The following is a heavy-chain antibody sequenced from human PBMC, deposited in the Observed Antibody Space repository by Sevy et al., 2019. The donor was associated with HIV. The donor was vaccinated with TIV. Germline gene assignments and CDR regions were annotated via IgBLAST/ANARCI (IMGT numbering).Heavy chain of an antibody. J-gene: IGHJ4*02. CDR3: ARLRGYYYDSSGYLPYFDS. V-gene: IGHV4-39*01. CDR2: IYYSGST. CDR1: GGSISSSSYY. Sequence: SETLSLTCTVSGGSISSSSYYWGWIRQPPGKGLEGIGSIYYSGSTYYHPSLKSRVTISVDTSKNQLSLKLSSVTAADTAVYYCARLRGYYYDSSGYLPYFDSWGQGTLVTVSS. D-gene: IGHD3-22*01.